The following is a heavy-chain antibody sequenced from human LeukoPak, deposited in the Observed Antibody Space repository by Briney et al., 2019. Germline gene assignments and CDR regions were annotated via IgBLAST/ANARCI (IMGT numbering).Heavy chain of an antibody. CDR3: ARGLGDYNTDWFPVSGY. CDR2: SDDGRHN. Sequence: GGSRRLSWAASGFTLSTYAMNGVGQAPGKGREGGAVSDDGRHNYYADSVKGRFTISRDNSKNTLYLQMNSLRAEDTAVYYCARGLGDYNTDWFPVSGYWGQGTPVTVSS. J-gene: IGHJ4*02. D-gene: IGHD3-9*01. CDR1: GFTLSTYA. V-gene: IGHV3-30*04.